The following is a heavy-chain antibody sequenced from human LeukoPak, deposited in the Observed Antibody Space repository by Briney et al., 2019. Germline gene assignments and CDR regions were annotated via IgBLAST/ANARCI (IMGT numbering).Heavy chain of an antibody. V-gene: IGHV3-64D*06. CDR2: ISSNGGST. CDR1: GFTFSSYA. J-gene: IGHJ4*02. D-gene: IGHD4-17*01. CDR3: VKGGATVTTPVDY. Sequence: GSLRLSCSASGFTFSSYAMHWVRQAPGKGLEYVSAISSNGGSTYYADSVKGRFTISRDNSKNTLYLQMSSLRAEDTAVYYCVKGGATVTTPVDYWGQGTQVTVSS.